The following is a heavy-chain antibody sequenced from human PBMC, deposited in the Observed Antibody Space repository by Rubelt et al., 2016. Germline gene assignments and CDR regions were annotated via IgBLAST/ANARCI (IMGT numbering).Heavy chain of an antibody. CDR2: ISGSGGST. Sequence: VQLVESGGGVVQPGRSLRLSCAASGFTFSSYAMSWVRQAPGKGLEWVSAISGSGGSTYYADAVKGRFTISRDNSKNTLYLQMNSLRAEDTAVYYCAKDYGDYEWYFDLWGRGTLVTVSS. CDR3: AKDYGDYEWYFDL. CDR1: GFTFSSYA. J-gene: IGHJ2*01. D-gene: IGHD4-17*01. V-gene: IGHV3-23*04.